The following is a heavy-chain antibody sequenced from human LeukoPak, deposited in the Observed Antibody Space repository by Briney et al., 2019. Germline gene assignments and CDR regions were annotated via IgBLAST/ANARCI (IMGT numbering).Heavy chain of an antibody. Sequence: GGSLRLSCAASGFIFSNYAMSWVRQAPGKGLEWVSAIGGRDSGTYYAGSVRGRFTVSRDDPKNTLYLQMNTLRAEDTAVYYCAKWGDYDILTGYYDSDYWGQGTLVTVSS. CDR2: IGGRDSGT. D-gene: IGHD3-9*01. J-gene: IGHJ4*02. V-gene: IGHV3-23*01. CDR3: AKWGDYDILTGYYDSDY. CDR1: GFIFSNYA.